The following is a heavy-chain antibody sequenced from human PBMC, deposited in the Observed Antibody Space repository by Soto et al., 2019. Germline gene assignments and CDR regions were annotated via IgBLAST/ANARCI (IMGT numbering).Heavy chain of an antibody. Sequence: ASVKVSCKASGYTFTSYAMHWVRQAPGQRLEWMGWINAGNGNTKYSQKFQGRVTITRDTSASTAYMELSSLRSEDTAVYYCARDRWELLRGGDYWGQGTLVTVSS. D-gene: IGHD1-26*01. CDR1: GYTFTSYA. V-gene: IGHV1-3*01. J-gene: IGHJ4*02. CDR2: INAGNGNT. CDR3: ARDRWELLRGGDY.